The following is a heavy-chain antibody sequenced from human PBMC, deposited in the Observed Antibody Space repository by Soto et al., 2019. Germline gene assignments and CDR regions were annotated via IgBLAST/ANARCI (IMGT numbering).Heavy chain of an antibody. V-gene: IGHV4-59*01. J-gene: IGHJ4*02. D-gene: IGHD1-26*01. Sequence: SETLSLTCTISGGSISVYYWSWVRQPPGHELEWIGYIYASGSPYYNPSLRSRVTISADTSKNQISLKLTSPTAADTAVYYWARGVGSSPPRYWGRGTLVTVSS. CDR3: ARGVGSSPPRY. CDR2: IYASGSP. CDR1: GGSISVYY.